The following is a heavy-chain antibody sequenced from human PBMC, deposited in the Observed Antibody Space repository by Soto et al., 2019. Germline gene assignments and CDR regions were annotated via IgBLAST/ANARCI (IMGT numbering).Heavy chain of an antibody. Sequence: QVQLQESGTGLVKPSETLSLTCTVSGGSISSYYWSWIRQPPGKGLEWIGYIYYSGSTNDNPSLKSRVTISLDTSKNQFSLKLRSVTASDTAVYYCARDSGPLYDFWSGSRYYYGMDVLGQGTTVTVSS. V-gene: IGHV4-59*01. J-gene: IGHJ6*02. CDR3: ARDSGPLYDFWSGSRYYYGMDV. CDR2: IYYSGST. D-gene: IGHD3-3*01. CDR1: GGSISSYY.